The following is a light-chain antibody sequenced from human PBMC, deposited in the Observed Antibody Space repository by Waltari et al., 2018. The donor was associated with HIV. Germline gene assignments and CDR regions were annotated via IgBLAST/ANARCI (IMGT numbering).Light chain of an antibody. J-gene: IGLJ3*02. CDR3: SPYSPRDSVV. CDR2: EVS. V-gene: IGLV2-14*01. CDR1: TSDMSSLNF. Sequence: HSVLTQPASVSGSPGQSITISCSGPTSDMSSLNFVSWYQQSPGRAPKLIIFEVSSRPSGISDRFSGSKSGDTASLTISALRTEDEADYFCSPYSPRDSVVFGGGTKVTVL.